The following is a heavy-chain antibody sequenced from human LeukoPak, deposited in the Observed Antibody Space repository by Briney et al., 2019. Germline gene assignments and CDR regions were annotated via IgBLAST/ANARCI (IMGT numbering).Heavy chain of an antibody. J-gene: IGHJ4*02. V-gene: IGHV1-3*01. Sequence: ASVKVSCTTSGYTFTSYALHWVRQAPGQRLEWMGWINAGNGNTKYSQKFQGRVTITRDTSARTAYMELNSLRSEDTAVYYCARVTIGFDYWGQGTLVTVSS. CDR1: GYTFTSYA. D-gene: IGHD3-10*01. CDR3: ARVTIGFDY. CDR2: INAGNGNT.